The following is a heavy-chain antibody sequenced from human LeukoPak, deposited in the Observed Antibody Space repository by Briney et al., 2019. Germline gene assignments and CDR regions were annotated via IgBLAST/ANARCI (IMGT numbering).Heavy chain of an antibody. CDR1: GGSFSGYY. D-gene: IGHD4-17*01. V-gene: IGHV4-34*01. J-gene: IGHJ4*02. CDR3: ARHGHFGTTPLEY. CDR2: INHSGST. Sequence: SETLSLTCAVYGGSFSGYYWSWIRQPPGKGLEWIGEINHSGSTNYNPSLKSRVTISVDTSKNQFSLKLSSVTAADTAVYYCARHGHFGTTPLEYWGQGTLVTVSS.